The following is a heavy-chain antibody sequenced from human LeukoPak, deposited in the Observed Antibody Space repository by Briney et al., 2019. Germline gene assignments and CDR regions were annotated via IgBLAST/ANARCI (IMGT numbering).Heavy chain of an antibody. CDR1: GFIFSSHG. Sequence: PGRSLRLSCAASGFIFSSHGMHWVRQSPGKGLEWVAVIWYDGSNKYYADSVKGRFTISRDNSKNTVYLQMNSLRAEDTAIYYCAKDSSAYSGSYYDYWGQGTLVTVSS. J-gene: IGHJ4*02. D-gene: IGHD1-26*01. V-gene: IGHV3-33*06. CDR2: IWYDGSNK. CDR3: AKDSSAYSGSYYDY.